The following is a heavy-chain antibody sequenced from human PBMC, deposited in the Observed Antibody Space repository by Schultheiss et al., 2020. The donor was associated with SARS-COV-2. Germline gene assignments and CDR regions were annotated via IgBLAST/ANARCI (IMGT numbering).Heavy chain of an antibody. Sequence: SVKVSCKASGGTFSSYTISWVRQAPGQGLEWMGRIIPILGIANYAQKFQGRVTITADKSTSTAYMEVSSLRSEDTAMYYCARSLRGSGSYEYWGQGTLVTVSS. CDR3: ARSLRGSGSYEY. V-gene: IGHV1-69*02. CDR1: GGTFSSYT. CDR2: IIPILGIA. D-gene: IGHD3-10*01. J-gene: IGHJ4*02.